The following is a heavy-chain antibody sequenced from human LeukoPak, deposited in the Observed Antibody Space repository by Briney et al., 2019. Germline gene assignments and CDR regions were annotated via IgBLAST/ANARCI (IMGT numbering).Heavy chain of an antibody. V-gene: IGHV4-31*03. D-gene: IGHD3-3*01. CDR2: IYYSGST. J-gene: IGHJ6*02. Sequence: SQTLSLTCTVSGGSISSGGYYWSWIRQHPGKGLEWIGYIYYSGSTYYNPSLKSRVTISVDTSKNQFSLKLSSVTAADTAVYYCARADTIFGVVITHYYYGMDVWGQGTTVTVSS. CDR1: GGSISSGGYY. CDR3: ARADTIFGVVITHYYYGMDV.